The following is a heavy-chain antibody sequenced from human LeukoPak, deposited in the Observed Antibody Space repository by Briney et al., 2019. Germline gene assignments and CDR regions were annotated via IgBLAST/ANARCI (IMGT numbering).Heavy chain of an antibody. Sequence: GGSLRLSCAASGFTFSSSAMSWVRQAPGKGLEWVSAISNNGGYTYYADSVQGRFTISRDNSKSTLCLQMNSLRAEDTAVYYCAKQLGYCSDGSCYFPYWGQGSLVTVSS. CDR3: AKQLGYCSDGSCYFPY. D-gene: IGHD2-15*01. CDR2: ISNNGGYT. V-gene: IGHV3-23*01. CDR1: GFTFSSSA. J-gene: IGHJ4*02.